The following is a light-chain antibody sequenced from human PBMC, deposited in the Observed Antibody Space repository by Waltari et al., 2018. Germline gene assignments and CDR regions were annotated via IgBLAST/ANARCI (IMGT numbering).Light chain of an antibody. CDR3: QQYADSPIT. V-gene: IGKV3-20*01. CDR1: QRISAS. J-gene: IGKJ5*01. Sequence: EIVLTQSPGTLSLSPGERATLSCRASQRISASLSWYQQKLAQPPRLLIYDTSNRPIGVPDRFSGSGSGTDFTLTINRLEPEDFAVYFCQQYADSPITFGLGTRLDIK. CDR2: DTS.